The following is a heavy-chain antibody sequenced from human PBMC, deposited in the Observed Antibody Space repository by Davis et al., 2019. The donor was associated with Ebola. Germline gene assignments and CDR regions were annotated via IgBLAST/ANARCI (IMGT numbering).Heavy chain of an antibody. CDR3: ARGIAARGYNWFDP. V-gene: IGHV4-34*01. Sequence: SETLSLTCAVYGGSFSGYYWSWIRQPPGKGLEWIGEINHSGSTNYNPSLKSRVTISVDTSKNQFSLKLSSVTAADTAVYYCARGIAARGYNWFDPWGQGTLVTVSS. J-gene: IGHJ5*02. CDR1: GGSFSGYY. CDR2: INHSGST. D-gene: IGHD6-6*01.